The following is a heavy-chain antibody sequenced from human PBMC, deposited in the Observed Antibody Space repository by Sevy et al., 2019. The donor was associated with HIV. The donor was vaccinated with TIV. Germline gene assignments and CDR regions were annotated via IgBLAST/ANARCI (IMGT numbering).Heavy chain of an antibody. CDR3: ARGARGTLPSYYYYGMDV. CDR2: IYPGDSDT. J-gene: IGHJ6*02. V-gene: IGHV5-51*01. CDR1: GYSFTSYW. Sequence: GESLKISCKGSGYSFTSYWIVWVRQMPGKGLEWMGIIYPGDSDTRYSPSFQGQVTISVDKSISTSYLHWSSLKASDTAMYYWARGARGTLPSYYYYGMDVWGQGTTVTVSS.